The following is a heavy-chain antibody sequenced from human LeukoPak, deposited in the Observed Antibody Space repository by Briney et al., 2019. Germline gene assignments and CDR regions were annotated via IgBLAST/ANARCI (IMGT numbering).Heavy chain of an antibody. CDR1: GFTFSSYS. CDR3: ARGSSNSGSYYDYFDY. D-gene: IGHD1-26*01. CDR2: ISTSSSYI. J-gene: IGHJ4*02. Sequence: GGSLRLPCAASGFTFSSYSMNWVRQAPGKGLEWVSSISTSSSYIYYADSVKGRFTISRDNARNSLFLQLDSLRAEDTAVYYCARGSSNSGSYYDYFDYWGQGALVTVSS. V-gene: IGHV3-21*01.